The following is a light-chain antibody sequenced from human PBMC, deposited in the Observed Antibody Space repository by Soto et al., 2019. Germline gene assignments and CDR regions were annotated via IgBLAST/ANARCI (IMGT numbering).Light chain of an antibody. CDR1: SSNIGAGYD. CDR2: GNS. CDR3: QSYDSSLSAL. J-gene: IGLJ3*02. V-gene: IGLV1-40*01. Sequence: QSVLTQPPSVSGTPGQRVTISCTGTSSNIGAGYDVHWYQQLPGTAPKLLLYGNSNRPSGVPDRFSGSKSGTSASLAITGLQAEDEADYYCQSYDSSLSALFGGGTKLTVL.